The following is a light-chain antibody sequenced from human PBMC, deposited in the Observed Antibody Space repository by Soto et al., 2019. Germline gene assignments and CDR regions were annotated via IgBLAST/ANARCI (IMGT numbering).Light chain of an antibody. J-gene: IGKJ3*01. V-gene: IGKV1-33*01. Sequence: DIQMTQSPSSLSASVGDRVTITCQASQDISNRLNWYQQKPGKAPKLLIYDASNLLTGVSSRFSGSGSGTDFTFTISSLQPEDIATYYCQHYENLPFTFGPGTKVDIK. CDR1: QDISNR. CDR3: QHYENLPFT. CDR2: DAS.